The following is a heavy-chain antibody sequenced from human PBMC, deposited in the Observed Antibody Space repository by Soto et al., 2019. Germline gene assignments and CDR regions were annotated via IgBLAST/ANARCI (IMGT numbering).Heavy chain of an antibody. V-gene: IGHV1-18*01. J-gene: IGHJ6*02. CDR3: ATSHQVLRLLSDYYYYGMDV. CDR2: ISAYNGNT. CDR1: GYTFTSYG. D-gene: IGHD2-15*01. Sequence: GASVKVSCKASGYTFTSYGISWVRQAPGQGLEWMGWISAYNGNTNYAQKLQGRVTMTTDTSTSTAYMELRSLRSDDTAVYYCATSHQVLRLLSDYYYYGMDVWGQGTTVTVSS.